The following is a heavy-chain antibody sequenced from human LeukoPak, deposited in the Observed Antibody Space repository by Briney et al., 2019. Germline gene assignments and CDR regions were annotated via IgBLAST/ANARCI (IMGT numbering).Heavy chain of an antibody. CDR1: GYTLAEFS. Sequence: ASVKVSCKISGYTLAEFSIHWVRQAPGKGLEWMGGFDPEDAEIIYAQNFQGKLTMTEDTSTDTAYMELGSLRSEDTAVYYCATFSRYSGSETYYFDYWGQGTLVTVSS. V-gene: IGHV1-24*01. D-gene: IGHD5-12*01. CDR2: FDPEDAEI. J-gene: IGHJ4*02. CDR3: ATFSRYSGSETYYFDY.